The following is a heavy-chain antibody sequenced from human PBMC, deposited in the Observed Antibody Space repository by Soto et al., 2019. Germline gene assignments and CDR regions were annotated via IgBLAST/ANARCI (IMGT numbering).Heavy chain of an antibody. CDR1: GFTFSGHT. CDR2: VMGGGGGT. J-gene: IGHJ4*02. D-gene: IGHD2-2*01. Sequence: EVQLLESGGGLVHPGGTLRLSCAASGFTFSGHTMSWVRQGPGKGLEWVSGVMGGGGGTYYADSVKGRFTISRDNSKNTLYLQMDSLRAEDTAVYYCAKGEGYCGTSGCFGYFAYWGQGTQVTVSS. CDR3: AKGEGYCGTSGCFGYFAY. V-gene: IGHV3-23*01.